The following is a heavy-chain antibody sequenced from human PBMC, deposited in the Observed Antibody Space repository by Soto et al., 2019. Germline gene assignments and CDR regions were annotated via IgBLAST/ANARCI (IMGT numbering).Heavy chain of an antibody. Sequence: ASVKVSCKASGYTFTSYYMHWVRQAPGQGLEWMGIINASNGSTSYAQKFQGRVTITRDTSASTAYMELRSLRSEDTAVYYCARDVGGTGKNDYWGQGTLVTGSS. D-gene: IGHD1-1*01. CDR2: INASNGST. V-gene: IGHV1-46*01. CDR1: GYTFTSYY. J-gene: IGHJ4*02. CDR3: ARDVGGTGKNDY.